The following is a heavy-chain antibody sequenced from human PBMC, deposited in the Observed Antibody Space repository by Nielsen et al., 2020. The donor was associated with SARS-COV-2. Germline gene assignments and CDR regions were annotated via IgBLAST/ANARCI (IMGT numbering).Heavy chain of an antibody. CDR1: GFTFSSYW. CDR2: ISWNSGSI. CDR3: AKGPPYGDYGGFDY. D-gene: IGHD4-17*01. V-gene: IGHV3-9*01. Sequence: GGSLRLSCAASGFTFSSYWMHWVRQAPGKGLEWVSGISWNSGSIGYADSVKGRFTISRDNAKNSLYLQMNSLRAEDTALYYCAKGPPYGDYGGFDYWGQGTLVTVSS. J-gene: IGHJ4*02.